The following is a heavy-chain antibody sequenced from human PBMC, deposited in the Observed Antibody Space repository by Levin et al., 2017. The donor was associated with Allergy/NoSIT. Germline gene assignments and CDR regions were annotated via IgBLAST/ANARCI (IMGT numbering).Heavy chain of an antibody. CDR2: IYHSGST. J-gene: IGHJ4*02. CDR1: GYSISSGYY. Sequence: SQTLSLTCAVSGYSISSGYYWGWIRQPPGKGLEWIGSIYHSGSTYYNPSLKSRVTISVDTSKNQFSLKLSSVTAADTAVYYCARHGMLGYCSGGSCYFDYWGQGTLVTVSS. V-gene: IGHV4-38-2*01. CDR3: ARHGMLGYCSGGSCYFDY. D-gene: IGHD2-15*01.